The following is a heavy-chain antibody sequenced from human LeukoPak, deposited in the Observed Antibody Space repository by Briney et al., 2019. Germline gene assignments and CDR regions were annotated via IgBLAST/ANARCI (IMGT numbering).Heavy chain of an antibody. J-gene: IGHJ6*03. CDR1: GFTFSSYW. CDR3: ARDMETYYYDSSVYMDV. V-gene: IGHV3-48*01. Sequence: PGGSLRLSCAASGFTFSSYWMNWVRQAPGKGLDWVSYISSSSSTIYYADSVKGRFTISRDNAKNSLYLQMNSLRAEDTAVYYCARDMETYYYDSSVYMDVWGKGTTVTVSS. CDR2: ISSSSSTI. D-gene: IGHD3-22*01.